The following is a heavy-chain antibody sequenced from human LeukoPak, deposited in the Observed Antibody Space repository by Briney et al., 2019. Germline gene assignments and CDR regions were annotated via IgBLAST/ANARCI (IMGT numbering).Heavy chain of an antibody. J-gene: IGHJ6*03. V-gene: IGHV4-4*07. CDR2: IYTSGST. Sequence: SETLSLTCTVSGGSISSYYWSWIRQPAGKGLEWIGRIYTSGSTNYNPSLKSRVTMSVDTSKNQFSLKLSSVTAADTAVYYCARGTLADCSSTSCFHYYYMDVWGKGTTVTVSS. CDR3: ARGTLADCSSTSCFHYYYMDV. CDR1: GGSISSYY. D-gene: IGHD2-2*01.